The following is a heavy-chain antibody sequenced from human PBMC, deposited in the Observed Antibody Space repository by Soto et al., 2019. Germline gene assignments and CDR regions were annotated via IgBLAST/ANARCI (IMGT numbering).Heavy chain of an antibody. CDR2: ISPDGATT. CDR3: ARGQYSYGA. J-gene: IGHJ5*02. Sequence: GGSLRLSCTTSGFTFISYAMTWVRQATGKGLEWVATISPDGATTYHADSVKGRFTISRDNSKNTVYLKMNSLRAEETAVYYCARGQYSYGAWGQGTQVTVSS. V-gene: IGHV3-23*01. D-gene: IGHD5-18*01. CDR1: GFTFISYA.